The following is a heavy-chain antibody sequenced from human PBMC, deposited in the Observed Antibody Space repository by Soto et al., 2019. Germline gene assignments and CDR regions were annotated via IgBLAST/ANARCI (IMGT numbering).Heavy chain of an antibody. D-gene: IGHD2-21*01. V-gene: IGHV3-15*01. Sequence: PGGSLRLSCAASGFTFSNAWMSWVRQAPGKGLEWVGRIKSKTDGGTTDYAAPVKGRFTISRDDSKNTLYLQMNSLKTEDTAVYYCTTACDPLLRNFDYWGQGTLVTVPS. CDR3: TTACDPLLRNFDY. CDR2: IKSKTDGGTT. CDR1: GFTFSNAW. J-gene: IGHJ4*02.